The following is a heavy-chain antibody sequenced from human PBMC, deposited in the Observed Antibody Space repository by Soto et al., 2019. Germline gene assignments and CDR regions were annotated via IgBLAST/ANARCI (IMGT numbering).Heavy chain of an antibody. Sequence: GSLRLSCAASGFTVSSKYMSWVRQAPGKGLEWISVIWSAGLIYYADSVRGRFTISRDISKNILYLEMTSLRADDTAVYYCAREAPMDVWGQGTTVTVSS. V-gene: IGHV3-53*01. CDR2: IWSAGLI. J-gene: IGHJ6*02. CDR1: GFTVSSKY. CDR3: AREAPMDV.